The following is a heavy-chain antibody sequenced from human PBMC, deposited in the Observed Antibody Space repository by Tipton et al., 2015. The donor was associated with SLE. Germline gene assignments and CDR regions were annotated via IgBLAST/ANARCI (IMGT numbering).Heavy chain of an antibody. V-gene: IGHV3-43*01. CDR2: ISWDGGST. D-gene: IGHD6-13*01. CDR1: GFTFDDYT. CDR3: ARGMYSSRPGGY. J-gene: IGHJ4*02. Sequence: GSLRLSCAASGFTFDDYTMHWVRQAPGKGLEWVSLISWDGGSTYYADSVKGRFTISRDNSKNSLYLQMNSLRTEDTALYYCARGMYSSRPGGYWGQGTLVTVSS.